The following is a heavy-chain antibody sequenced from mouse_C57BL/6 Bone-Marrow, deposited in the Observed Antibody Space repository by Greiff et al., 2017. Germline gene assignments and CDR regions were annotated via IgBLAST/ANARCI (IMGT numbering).Heavy chain of an antibody. V-gene: IGHV1-39*01. Sequence: VHVKQSGPELVKPGASVKISCKASGYSFTDYNMNWVKQSNGKSLEWIGVINPNYGTTSYNQKFKGKATLTVDQSSSTAYMQLNSLTSEDSAVYYCARPITTVVAPYFDVWGTGTTVTVSS. CDR1: GYSFTDYN. D-gene: IGHD1-1*01. CDR3: ARPITTVVAPYFDV. CDR2: INPNYGTT. J-gene: IGHJ1*03.